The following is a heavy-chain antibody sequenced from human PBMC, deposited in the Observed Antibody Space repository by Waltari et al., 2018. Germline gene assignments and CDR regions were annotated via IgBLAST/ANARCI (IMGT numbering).Heavy chain of an antibody. CDR1: GGSFSGYY. Sequence: QVQLQQWGAGLLKPSETLSLTCAVYGGSFSGYYWSWIRQPPGKGLEWIGEINHSGSTNYNPSLKSRVTISVDTSKNQFSLKLSSVTAADTAVYYCARGPSGSSWYGDYWGQGTLVTVSS. D-gene: IGHD6-13*01. CDR2: INHSGST. J-gene: IGHJ4*02. V-gene: IGHV4-34*01. CDR3: ARGPSGSSWYGDY.